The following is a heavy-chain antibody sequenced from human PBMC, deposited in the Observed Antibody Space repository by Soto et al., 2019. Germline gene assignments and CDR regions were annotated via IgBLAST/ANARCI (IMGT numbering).Heavy chain of an antibody. V-gene: IGHV3-23*01. CDR1: GLPSSSYA. CDR3: AKVPAPYRYYFDY. Sequence: RGGSRVLSSASSGLPSSSYAMSFVRKVSGKGLEWVSMISDSGDTTYYADSVKGRFTISRDNSKNTVFLQMTSLTAEDTGIYFCAKVPAPYRYYFDYCGQGTLVTVSS. D-gene: IGHD3-16*02. CDR2: ISDSGDTT. J-gene: IGHJ4*02.